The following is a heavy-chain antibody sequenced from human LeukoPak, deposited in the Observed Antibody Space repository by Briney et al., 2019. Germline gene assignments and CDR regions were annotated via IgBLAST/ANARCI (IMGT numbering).Heavy chain of an antibody. V-gene: IGHV4-61*01. J-gene: IGHJ2*01. CDR2: IYYSGST. D-gene: IGHD4-17*01. CDR1: GGSISSSSYY. Sequence: SETLSLTCTVSGGSISSSSYYWNWIRQPPGKGLEWIGYIYYSGSTNYNPSLKSRVTISVDTSKNQFSLKLSSVTAADTAVYYCARGVHGDYRWYFDLWGRGTLVTVSS. CDR3: ARGVHGDYRWYFDL.